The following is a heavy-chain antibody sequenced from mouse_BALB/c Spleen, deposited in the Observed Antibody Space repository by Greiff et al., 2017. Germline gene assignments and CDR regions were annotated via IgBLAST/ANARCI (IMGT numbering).Heavy chain of an antibody. CDR3: ATDSSGFAWFAY. CDR1: GYSITSDYA. D-gene: IGHD3-2*01. J-gene: IGHJ3*01. CDR2: ISYSGST. Sequence: EVQLQESGPGLVKPSQSLSLTCTVTGYSITSDYAWNWIRQFPGNKLEWMGYISYSGSTSYNPSLKSRISITRDTSKNQFFLQLNSVTTEDTATYYCATDSSGFAWFAYWGQGTLVTVSA. V-gene: IGHV3-2*02.